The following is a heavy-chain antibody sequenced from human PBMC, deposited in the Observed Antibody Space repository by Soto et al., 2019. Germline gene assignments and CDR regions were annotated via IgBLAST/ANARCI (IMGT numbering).Heavy chain of an antibody. J-gene: IGHJ6*03. D-gene: IGHD6-6*01. Sequence: QVQLQESGPGLVKPSETLSLTCTVSGGSISSYYWSWIRQPPGKGLEWIGNIYYSGGTNYSPSLKSRVTISVDTSRNQFSLKLNSVTAADTAVYYCAREYSSFPYYMDVWGKGTAVTVSS. V-gene: IGHV4-59*01. CDR3: AREYSSFPYYMDV. CDR2: IYYSGGT. CDR1: GGSISSYY.